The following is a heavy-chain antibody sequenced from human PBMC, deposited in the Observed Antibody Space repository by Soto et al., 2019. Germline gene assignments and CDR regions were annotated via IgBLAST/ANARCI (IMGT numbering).Heavy chain of an antibody. D-gene: IGHD6-6*01. Sequence: SVKVSCKASGGTFSSYAISWVRQAPGQGLEWMGGIIPIFGTANYAQKFQGRVTITADESTSTAYMELSSLRSEDTAVYYCARRTDIAARPITINYYGMDVWGQGTTVTVSS. CDR2: IIPIFGTA. V-gene: IGHV1-69*13. J-gene: IGHJ6*02. CDR1: GGTFSSYA. CDR3: ARRTDIAARPITINYYGMDV.